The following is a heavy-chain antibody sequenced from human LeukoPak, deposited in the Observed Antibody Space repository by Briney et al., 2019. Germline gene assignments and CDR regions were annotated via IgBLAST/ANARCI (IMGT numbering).Heavy chain of an antibody. CDR1: GGSISSSIYY. D-gene: IGHD6-13*01. Sequence: SETLSLTCTVSGGSISSSIYYWGWIRQPPGKGLEWIGSIYYSGSTYYNPSLKSRVTISVDTSKNQFSLKLSSVTAADTAVYYCARSIAAPRLKLDFDYWGQGTLVTVSS. CDR3: ARSIAAPRLKLDFDY. J-gene: IGHJ4*02. V-gene: IGHV4-39*01. CDR2: IYYSGST.